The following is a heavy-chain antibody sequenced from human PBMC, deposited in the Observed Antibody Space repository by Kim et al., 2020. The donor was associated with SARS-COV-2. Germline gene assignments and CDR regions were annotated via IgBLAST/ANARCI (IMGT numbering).Heavy chain of an antibody. V-gene: IGHV3-74*01. D-gene: IGHD3-10*01. J-gene: IGHJ4*02. CDR2: INFDGSNT. CDR3: VRDSPTRAALFDF. CDR1: GFTFIDYW. Sequence: GGSLRLSCAASGFTFIDYWMHWVRQAPGKGLLWVSHINFDGSNTNYAESVKGRFTVSRDNAKNTLYLQMSSLRAEDTAVYYCVRDSPTRAALFDFWGRGT.